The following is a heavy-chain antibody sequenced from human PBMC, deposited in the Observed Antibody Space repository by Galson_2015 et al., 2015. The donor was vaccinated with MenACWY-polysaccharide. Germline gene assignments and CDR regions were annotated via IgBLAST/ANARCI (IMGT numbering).Heavy chain of an antibody. CDR1: GDSISTNNYN. CDR2: VSHSGGT. D-gene: IGHD3-16*01. Sequence: SETLSLTCIVSGDSISTNNYNWGWIRQAPGKGLEWIGSVSHSGGTYDSPSLRGRLTMTADPSKNSISLRLTSVTAADTAVYYCARLGSPPAYSYHGVDVWGHGTSVTVSS. J-gene: IGHJ6*02. CDR3: ARLGSPPAYSYHGVDV. V-gene: IGHV4-39*02.